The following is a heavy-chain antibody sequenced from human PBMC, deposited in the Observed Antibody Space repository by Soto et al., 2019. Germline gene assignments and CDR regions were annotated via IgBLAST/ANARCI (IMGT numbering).Heavy chain of an antibody. CDR3: ATGAMDYIWGSPLGLFDY. D-gene: IGHD3-16*01. Sequence: GGSLRLSCAASGFTFSDYYMSWIRQAPGKGLEWVSYISSSGSTIYYADSVKGRFTISRDNAKNSLYLQMNSLRAEDTAVYYCATGAMDYIWGSPLGLFDYWGQGTLVTVSS. V-gene: IGHV3-11*01. CDR2: ISSSGSTI. J-gene: IGHJ4*02. CDR1: GFTFSDYY.